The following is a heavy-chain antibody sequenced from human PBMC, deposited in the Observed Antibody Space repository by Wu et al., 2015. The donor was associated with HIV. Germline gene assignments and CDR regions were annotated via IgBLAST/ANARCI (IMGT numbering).Heavy chain of an antibody. Sequence: QVQLVQSGAEVKKPGASVKVSCKASGYTFTGYYMHWVRQAPGQGLEWMGWISAYNGNTNYAQKLQGRVTMTTDTSTSTAYMELRSLRSDDTAVYYCARFGSGYYASAFDIWGQGTMVTVSS. D-gene: IGHD3-3*01. CDR2: ISAYNGNT. CDR3: ARFGSGYYASAFDI. CDR1: GYTFTGYY. V-gene: IGHV1-18*04. J-gene: IGHJ3*02.